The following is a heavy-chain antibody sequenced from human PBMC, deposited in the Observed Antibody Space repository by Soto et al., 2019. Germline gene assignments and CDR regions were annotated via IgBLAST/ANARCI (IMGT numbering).Heavy chain of an antibody. Sequence: PGGSLRLSCAASGFTFSNAWMSWVRQAPGKWLEWVGRIKSKTDGGTTDYAAPVKGRFTISRDDSKNTLYLQMNSLKTEDTAVYYCTTGPLYCGGDCYEDYWGQGTLVTVSS. CDR3: TTGPLYCGGDCYEDY. CDR1: GFTFSNAW. CDR2: IKSKTDGGTT. D-gene: IGHD2-21*02. V-gene: IGHV3-15*01. J-gene: IGHJ4*02.